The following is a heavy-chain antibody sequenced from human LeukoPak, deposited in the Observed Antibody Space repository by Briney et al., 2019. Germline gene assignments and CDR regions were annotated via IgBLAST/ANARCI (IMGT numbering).Heavy chain of an antibody. Sequence: GGSLRLSCADSGFTFSNYNMNWVRQAPGKGLEWVSSISSDSAYIYNADSMKGRFTISRDNTRNSLYLQMSSLRAEDTAVYYCARGAADGYNYFFYYYMDVWGKGTTVTVSS. CDR3: ARGAADGYNYFFYYYMDV. D-gene: IGHD5-24*01. V-gene: IGHV3-21*01. CDR1: GFTFSNYN. CDR2: ISSDSAYI. J-gene: IGHJ6*03.